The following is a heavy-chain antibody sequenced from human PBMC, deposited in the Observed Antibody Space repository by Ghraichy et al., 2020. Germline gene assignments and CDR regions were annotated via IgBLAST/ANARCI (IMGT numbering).Heavy chain of an antibody. CDR3: AHTNWTTVTTLGYFDY. D-gene: IGHD4-17*01. CDR1: GFSLSTSGVG. Sequence: SGPTLVKPTQTLTLTCTFSGFSLSTSGVGVGWIRQPPGKALEWLALIYWDDDKRYSPSLKSRLTITKDTSKNQVVLTMTNMDPVDTATYYCAHTNWTTVTTLGYFDYWGQGTLVTVSS. J-gene: IGHJ4*02. CDR2: IYWDDDK. V-gene: IGHV2-5*02.